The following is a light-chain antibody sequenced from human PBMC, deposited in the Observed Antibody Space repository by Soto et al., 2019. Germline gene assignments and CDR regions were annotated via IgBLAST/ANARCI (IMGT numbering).Light chain of an antibody. V-gene: IGKV3-20*01. Sequence: EIVMTQSPATLSVSLGERATLSCRANQAISSNLAWYQQKPGQAPRLLIYGASSRATGIPDRFSGSGSGTDFTLTISRLEPEDFAVYYCQQYGSSSWTFGQGTKVDI. J-gene: IGKJ1*01. CDR1: QAISSN. CDR2: GAS. CDR3: QQYGSSSWT.